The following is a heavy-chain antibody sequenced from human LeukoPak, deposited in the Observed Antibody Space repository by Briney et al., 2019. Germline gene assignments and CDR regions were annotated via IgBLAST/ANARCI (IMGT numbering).Heavy chain of an antibody. CDR3: AILDSLLGGLDY. CDR2: IYYSGST. J-gene: IGHJ4*02. CDR1: GGSTTSYY. D-gene: IGHD3-10*01. V-gene: IGHV4-59*01. Sequence: SETLSLTCTVSGGSTTSYYWSCIRQPPGTGLEWIGYIYYSGSTNYNPSLKSRVTISVDTYRNQFSLKLCSVTASDPAVYYCAILDSLLGGLDYWGQGTLVTVSS.